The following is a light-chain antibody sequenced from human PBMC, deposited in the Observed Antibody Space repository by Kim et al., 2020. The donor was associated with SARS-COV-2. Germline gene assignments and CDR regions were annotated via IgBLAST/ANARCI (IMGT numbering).Light chain of an antibody. CDR3: QSYDSNNWV. J-gene: IGLJ3*02. CDR2: EDN. CDR1: SGSIASNY. Sequence: FMLTQPHSVSESPGKTVTISCTRSSGSIASNYVQWYQQRPGSAPTTVIYEDNQRPSGVPDRFSGSIDSSSNSASLTISGLKTEDEADYYCQSYDSNNWVFGGGTQLTVL. V-gene: IGLV6-57*03.